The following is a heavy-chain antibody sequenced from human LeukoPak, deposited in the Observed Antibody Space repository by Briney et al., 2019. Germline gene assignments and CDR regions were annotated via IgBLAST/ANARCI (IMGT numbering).Heavy chain of an antibody. D-gene: IGHD3-16*02. Sequence: PSETLSLTCTVSGGSISSSSYYWGWIRQPPGKGLEWIGSIYYSGSTYYNPSLKSRVTISVDTSKNQFSLKLSSVTAADTAVYYCARGLRESSGEDYYYMDVWGKGTTVTVSS. CDR3: ARGLRESSGEDYYYMDV. J-gene: IGHJ6*03. CDR1: GGSISSSSYY. V-gene: IGHV4-39*07. CDR2: IYYSGST.